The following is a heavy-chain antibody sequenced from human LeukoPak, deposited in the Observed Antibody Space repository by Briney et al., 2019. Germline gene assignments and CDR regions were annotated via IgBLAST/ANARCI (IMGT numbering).Heavy chain of an antibody. Sequence: SETLSLTCIVSGGSINSGGYYWSWIRQPPGKGLEWIGYIYHSGSTYYNPSLKSRVTISVDRSKNQFSLKLSSVTAADTAVYYCARGVSSSPRDYYMDVWGKGTTVTVSS. V-gene: IGHV4-30-2*01. J-gene: IGHJ6*03. CDR1: GGSINSGGYY. CDR2: IYHSGST. CDR3: ARGVSSSPRDYYMDV. D-gene: IGHD6-13*01.